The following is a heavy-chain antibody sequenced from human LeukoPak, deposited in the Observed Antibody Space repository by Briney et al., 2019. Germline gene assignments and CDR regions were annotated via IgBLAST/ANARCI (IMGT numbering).Heavy chain of an antibody. CDR2: IIPIFGTA. CDR3: ARGKREDYYYYYMDV. Sequence: ASVKVSCKASGGTFSSYAISWVRQAPGQGLEWMGGIIPIFGTANYAQKFQGRVTITTDESTSTAYMELSSLRSEDTAVYYCARGKREDYYYYYMDVWGKGTTVTVSS. CDR1: GGTFSSYA. V-gene: IGHV1-69*05. J-gene: IGHJ6*03. D-gene: IGHD2-15*01.